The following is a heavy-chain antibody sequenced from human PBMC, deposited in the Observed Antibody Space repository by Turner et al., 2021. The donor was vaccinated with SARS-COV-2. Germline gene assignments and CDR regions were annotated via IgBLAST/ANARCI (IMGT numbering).Heavy chain of an antibody. CDR2: ISYDGSNK. V-gene: IGHV3-30*18. CDR1: GFTFSNYG. CDR3: VKGGSGWSMEFDY. D-gene: IGHD6-19*01. J-gene: IGHJ4*01. Sequence: QAQLVESGGGVVQPGRSLSLSCAASGFTFSNYGMFWVRQAPGKGLEWVALISYDGSNKHYADSVKGRFTISRDNSKNTLFLQMYSLRAEDTAVYYCVKGGSGWSMEFDYWGHGTLVTVSS.